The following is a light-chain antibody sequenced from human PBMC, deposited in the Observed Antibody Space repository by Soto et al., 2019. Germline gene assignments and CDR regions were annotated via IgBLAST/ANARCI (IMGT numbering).Light chain of an antibody. CDR1: SSDVGGYNY. CDR3: CSYAGSYTFHVV. CDR2: DVS. J-gene: IGLJ2*01. V-gene: IGLV2-11*01. Sequence: QSALTQPRSVSGSPGQSVTISCTGTSSDVGGYNYVSWYQQHPGKAPKLMIYDVSKRPSGVPDRFSGYKSGNTASLTISGLQAEDEADYYCCSYAGSYTFHVVFGGGTQLTVL.